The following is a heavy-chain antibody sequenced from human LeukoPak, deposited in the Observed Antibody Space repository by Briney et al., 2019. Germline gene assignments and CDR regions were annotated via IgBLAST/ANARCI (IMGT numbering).Heavy chain of an antibody. D-gene: IGHD2-8*01. CDR1: GFTFSSYA. CDR3: ARDYPIVLMVYATDHDAFDI. J-gene: IGHJ3*02. Sequence: GGSLRLSCAASGFTFSSYAMHWVRQAPGKGLEWVAVISYDGSNKYYADSVKGRFTISRDNSKNTLYLQMNSLRAEDTAVYYCARDYPIVLMVYATDHDAFDIWGQGTMVTVSS. V-gene: IGHV3-30-3*01. CDR2: ISYDGSNK.